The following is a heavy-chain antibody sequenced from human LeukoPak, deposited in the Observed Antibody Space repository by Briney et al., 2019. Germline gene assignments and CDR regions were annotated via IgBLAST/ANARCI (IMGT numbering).Heavy chain of an antibody. D-gene: IGHD6-19*01. Sequence: TGGSLRLSCAASEFTFSSYSMNWLRQAPGKGLEWVSYISSSSGTIYSADSVKGRFTISRDNAKNTLYLQMNSLRAEDTAVYYCAKDISGWYGSFAFDIWGQGTMVTVSS. CDR2: ISSSSGTI. CDR1: EFTFSSYS. J-gene: IGHJ3*02. CDR3: AKDISGWYGSFAFDI. V-gene: IGHV3-48*04.